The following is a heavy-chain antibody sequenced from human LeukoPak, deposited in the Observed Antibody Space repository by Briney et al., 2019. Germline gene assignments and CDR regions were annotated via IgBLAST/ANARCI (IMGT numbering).Heavy chain of an antibody. J-gene: IGHJ6*02. D-gene: IGHD2-2*01. Sequence: SQTLSLTCTVSGVSISSGGYYWSWIRQPPGKGLEWIGYISYSGSTNYNPSLKSRVTISIETSKNQFSLKLNSVTAADTAVYYCARDRVVPGTTAIYYYTMDVWGQGTTVTVSS. CDR1: GVSISSGGYY. CDR3: ARDRVVPGTTAIYYYTMDV. V-gene: IGHV4-61*08. CDR2: ISYSGST.